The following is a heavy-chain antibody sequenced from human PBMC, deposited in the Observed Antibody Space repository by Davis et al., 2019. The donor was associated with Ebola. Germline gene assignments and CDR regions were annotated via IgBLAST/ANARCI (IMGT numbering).Heavy chain of an antibody. CDR1: GYTFTNYG. Sequence: ASVKVSCKATGYTFTNYGISWVRQAPGQGLEWMAWISPYNGNTNYAQKFQGRLTMTTDTSTTTAYMELGSLRSDDTAVYYCARDVGDYQSMFFSGMAVWGQGTTVTVSS. V-gene: IGHV1-18*01. D-gene: IGHD4-17*01. CDR2: ISPYNGNT. CDR3: ARDVGDYQSMFFSGMAV. J-gene: IGHJ6*02.